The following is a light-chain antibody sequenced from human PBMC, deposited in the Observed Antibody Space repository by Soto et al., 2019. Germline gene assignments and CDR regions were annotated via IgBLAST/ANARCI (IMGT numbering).Light chain of an antibody. CDR2: AAS. CDR3: LQDYSYPWT. J-gene: IGKJ1*01. V-gene: IGKV1-6*01. Sequence: RASQGIRNDLGWYQQKPGKAPKLLIYAASSLQSGVPSRFSGSASGTDFTLTISSLKPEDFETYYCLQDYSYPWTFGQGTKVDIK. CDR1: QGIRND.